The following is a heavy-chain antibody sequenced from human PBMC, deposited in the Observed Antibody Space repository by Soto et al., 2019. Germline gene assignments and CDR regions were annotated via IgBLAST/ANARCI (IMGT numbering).Heavy chain of an antibody. D-gene: IGHD3-3*01. J-gene: IGHJ4*02. CDR2: IYWDDDK. CDR3: AHRVLRTVFGLVTTTAIYFDF. Sequence: QITLKESGPTVVKPTETLTLTCTFSGFSLTTSGVGVGWVRQSPGKAPEWLALIYWDDDKRYSTSLKSRLTITKDTPKNQVALTMANVDPADTATYYCAHRVLRTVFGLVTTTAIYFDFWGQGTPVVVSS. V-gene: IGHV2-5*02. CDR1: GFSLTTSGVG.